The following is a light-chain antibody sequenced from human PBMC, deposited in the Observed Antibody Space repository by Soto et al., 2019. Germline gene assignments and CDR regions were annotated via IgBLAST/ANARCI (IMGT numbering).Light chain of an antibody. CDR1: QSVSSN. CDR3: QQRSNWPIT. Sequence: EIVMTQSPGTLSVSPGERVIFSCRASQSVSSNLAWYQQKPGQAPRLLIYGASSRATGIPARFSGGGSGTDFTLTISSLEPEDFAVYYCQQRSNWPITFGQGTRLEIK. V-gene: IGKV3-11*01. J-gene: IGKJ5*01. CDR2: GAS.